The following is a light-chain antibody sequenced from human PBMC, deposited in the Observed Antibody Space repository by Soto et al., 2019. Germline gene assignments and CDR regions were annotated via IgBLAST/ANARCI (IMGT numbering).Light chain of an antibody. CDR2: GNS. CDR1: SSNIGAGYD. CDR3: QSYDSSLSGSV. Sequence: QSVLTQPPSVSGAPGQRVTISCTGSSSNIGAGYDVHWYQQLPGTAPKLLIYGNSNRPSGVPDRCSGSKSGTSASLAITGVQAEDEADYYCQSYDSSLSGSVFGGGTKLTVL. V-gene: IGLV1-40*01. J-gene: IGLJ2*01.